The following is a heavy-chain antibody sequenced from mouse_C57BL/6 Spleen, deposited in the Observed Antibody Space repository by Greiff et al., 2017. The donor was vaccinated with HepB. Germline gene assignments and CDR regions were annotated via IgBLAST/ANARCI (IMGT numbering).Heavy chain of an antibody. V-gene: IGHV1-75*01. CDR1: GYTFTDYY. CDR3: AREASYYGSTHYYAMDY. J-gene: IGHJ4*01. D-gene: IGHD1-1*01. Sequence: QVQLQQSGPELVKPGASVKISCKASGYTFTDYYINWVKQRPGQGLEWIGWIFPGSGSTYYNEKFKGKATLTVDKSSSTAYMLLSSLTSEDSAVYFCAREASYYGSTHYYAMDYWGQGTSVTVSS. CDR2: IFPGSGST.